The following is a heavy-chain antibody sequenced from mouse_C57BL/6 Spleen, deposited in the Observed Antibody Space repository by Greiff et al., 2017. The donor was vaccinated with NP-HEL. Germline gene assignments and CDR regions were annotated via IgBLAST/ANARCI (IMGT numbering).Heavy chain of an antibody. J-gene: IGHJ4*01. D-gene: IGHD4-1*01. V-gene: IGHV1-7*01. CDR2: INPSSGYT. CDR3: ERGKGNNGDGAMDY. CDR1: GYTFTSYW. Sequence: QVQLQQPGAELVKPGASVKMSCKASGYTFTSYWITWVKQRPGQGLEWIGYINPSSGYTKYNQKFKDKATLTADKSSSTAYMQLSSLTYEDSAVYYGERGKGNNGDGAMDYWGQGTSVTVSS.